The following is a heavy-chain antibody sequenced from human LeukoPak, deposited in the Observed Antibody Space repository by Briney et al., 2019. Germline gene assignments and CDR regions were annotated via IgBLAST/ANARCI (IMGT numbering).Heavy chain of an antibody. D-gene: IGHD1-26*01. V-gene: IGHV3-53*01. CDR1: GIAVIGDY. J-gene: IGHJ4*02. CDR2: ISINTDT. CDR3: AIAQSWDELFDS. Sequence: GGSLTLSCAASGIAVIGDYMSWVRQPPGKGLEWVSFISINTDTFYADSVRGRFTISRDSSKNTLFLQMNSLRDEDSAVYYCAIAQSWDELFDSWGQGTLVTVSS.